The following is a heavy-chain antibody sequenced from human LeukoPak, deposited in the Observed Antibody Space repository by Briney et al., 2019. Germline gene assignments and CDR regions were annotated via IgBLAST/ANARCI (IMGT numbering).Heavy chain of an antibody. CDR2: IYHSGST. CDR3: AREPWGKDHIASAGSIDY. Sequence: PSETLSLTCAVSGGSISSSNWWSWVRQPPGKGLERIGEIYHSGSTNYNPSLKSRVTISVDKSKNQFSLKLSSVTGADTAVYYCAREPWGKDHIASAGSIDYWGQGTLVTVSS. J-gene: IGHJ4*02. D-gene: IGHD6-13*01. CDR1: GGSISSSNW. V-gene: IGHV4-4*02.